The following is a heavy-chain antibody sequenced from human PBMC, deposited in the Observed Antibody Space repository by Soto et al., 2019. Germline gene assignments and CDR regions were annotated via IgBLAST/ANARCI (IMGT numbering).Heavy chain of an antibody. J-gene: IGHJ4*02. CDR1: GFTFSSYA. D-gene: IGHD1-26*01. Sequence: GGSLRLSCAASGFTFSSYAMSWVRQAPGKGLEWVSAISGSGGSTYYADSVKGRFTISRDNSKNTLYLQMNSLRAEDTAVYYCAKGPLRTGSGSYYFDYWGQGTLVTVSS. CDR2: ISGSGGST. V-gene: IGHV3-23*01. CDR3: AKGPLRTGSGSYYFDY.